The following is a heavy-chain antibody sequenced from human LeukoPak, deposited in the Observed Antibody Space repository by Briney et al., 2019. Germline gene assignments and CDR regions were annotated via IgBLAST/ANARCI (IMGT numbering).Heavy chain of an antibody. V-gene: IGHV3-30*04. Sequence: GGSLRLSCAASGFTFSSYAMHWVRQAPGKGLEWVAVVSCVGTTKYYADSVKGRFTISRDNSNNILYLQMNSLRAEDTAVYYCAKEYCTGNCYSDFFDYWGQGTLVTVSS. J-gene: IGHJ4*02. CDR2: VSCVGTTK. D-gene: IGHD2-21*02. CDR3: AKEYCTGNCYSDFFDY. CDR1: GFTFSSYA.